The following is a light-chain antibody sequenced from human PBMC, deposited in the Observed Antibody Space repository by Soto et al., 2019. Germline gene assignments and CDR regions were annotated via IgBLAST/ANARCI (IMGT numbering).Light chain of an antibody. V-gene: IGLV2-14*01. CDR3: NSYTSTNARV. CDR2: EVS. J-gene: IGLJ2*01. CDR1: SSDIGAYRF. Sequence: QSALTQPASVSGSPGQSITISCTGTSSDIGAYRFVSWYQQHPGKTPKLIIYEVSNRPSGVSNRFSGSKSGNTASLTISDLQTEDEADYYCNSYTSTNARVFGGGTKLTVL.